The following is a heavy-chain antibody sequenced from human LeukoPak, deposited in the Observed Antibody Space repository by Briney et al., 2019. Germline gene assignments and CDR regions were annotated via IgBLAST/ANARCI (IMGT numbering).Heavy chain of an antibody. J-gene: IGHJ5*02. CDR1: GGSFSGYY. Sequence: SETLSLTCAVYGGSFSGYYWSWIRQPPGKGLEWIGEINHSGSTNYNPSLKSRVIISVDTSKNQFSLKLSSVTAADTAVYYCARDLGYCSSTSCYIGWFDPWGQGTLVTVSS. D-gene: IGHD2-2*02. CDR2: INHSGST. CDR3: ARDLGYCSSTSCYIGWFDP. V-gene: IGHV4-34*01.